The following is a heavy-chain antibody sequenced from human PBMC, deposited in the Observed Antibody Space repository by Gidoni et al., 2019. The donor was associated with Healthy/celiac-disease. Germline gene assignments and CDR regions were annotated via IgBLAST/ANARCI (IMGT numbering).Heavy chain of an antibody. J-gene: IGHJ6*03. CDR3: AKRRMLGYCSSTSCQHYYYYMDV. CDR2: ISGSGGST. CDR1: GFTFRSYA. D-gene: IGHD2-2*01. Sequence: EVQLLESGGGLVQPGGSLRLSCAASGFTFRSYALRCVRQAPGKGMGWVSVISGSGGSTYYADSVKGRFTISRDNSKNTLYLQMNSLRAEDTAVYYCAKRRMLGYCSSTSCQHYYYYMDVWGKGTTVTVSS. V-gene: IGHV3-23*01.